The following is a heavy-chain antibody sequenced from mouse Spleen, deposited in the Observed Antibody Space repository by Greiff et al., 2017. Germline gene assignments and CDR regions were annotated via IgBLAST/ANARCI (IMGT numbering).Heavy chain of an antibody. D-gene: IGHD2-3*01. CDR1: GYTFTSFG. CDR2: IYPRSGNT. Sequence: QVQLQQSGAELARPGASVKLSYKASGYTFTSFGISWVKQRTGQGLEWIGEIYPRSGNTYYNEKFKGKATLTADKSSSTAYMELRSLTSEDSAVYFCARSYDGYFDYWGQGTTLTVSS. CDR3: ARSYDGYFDY. J-gene: IGHJ2*01. V-gene: IGHV1-81*01.